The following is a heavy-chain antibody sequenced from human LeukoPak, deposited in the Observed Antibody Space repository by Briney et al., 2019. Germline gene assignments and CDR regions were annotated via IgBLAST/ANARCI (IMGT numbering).Heavy chain of an antibody. CDR2: IYSGDST. J-gene: IGHJ4*02. CDR3: ARVDYGSGSYFDY. Sequence: GGSLRLSCAASGFTVSSNYMSWVRRAPGKGLEWVSVIYSGDSTDYADSVKGRFAISRDNSKNMLYLQLNSLRAEDTAVYYCARVDYGSGSYFDYWGQGTLVTVSS. V-gene: IGHV3-53*01. CDR1: GFTVSSNY. D-gene: IGHD3-10*01.